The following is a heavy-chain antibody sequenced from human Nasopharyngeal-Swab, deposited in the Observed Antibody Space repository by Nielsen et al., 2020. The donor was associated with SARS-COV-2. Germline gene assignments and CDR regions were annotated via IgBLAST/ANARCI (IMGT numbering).Heavy chain of an antibody. CDR2: IRSRDNFDAP. J-gene: IGHJ4*02. D-gene: IGHD5-24*01. CDR3: SGGNYTLYY. V-gene: IGHV3-73*01. CDR1: GITFSGSG. Sequence: GESLKISCAASGITFSGSGVHWVRQAPGKGEEWVGQIRSRDNFDAPAYAASIQGRFTISRDDSKNTAYLQMNSLNTEDTAVYYCSGGNYTLYYWGQGTLVTVSS.